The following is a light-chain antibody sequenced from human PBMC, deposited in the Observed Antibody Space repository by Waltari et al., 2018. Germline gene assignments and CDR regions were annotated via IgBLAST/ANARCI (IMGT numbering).Light chain of an antibody. J-gene: IGLJ3*02. CDR3: SSYASSRPWV. CDR2: EVS. V-gene: IGLV2-14*01. CDR1: SSDVGGYNY. Sequence: QSALTQPASVSGSPGQSITISCTGTSSDVGGYNYVSWYQHHPGKAPKLMIYEVSNRPSGVSNRFSGSKSGNTASLTISGRQAEDEGDYYCSSYASSRPWVFGGGTKLTVL.